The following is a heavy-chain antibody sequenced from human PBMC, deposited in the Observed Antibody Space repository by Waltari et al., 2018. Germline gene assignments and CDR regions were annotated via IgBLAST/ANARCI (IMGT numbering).Heavy chain of an antibody. J-gene: IGHJ4*02. D-gene: IGHD2-2*01. CDR3: ARGKIGSYCSSTSCPDY. Sequence: QVQLQQWGAGLLKPSETLSLTCAVYGGSFSGYYWSWIRQPPGKGLEWIGEINHSGSTNYNPSLKSRVTISVDTSKNQFSLKLSSVTAADTAVYYCARGKIGSYCSSTSCPDYWGQGTLVTVSS. V-gene: IGHV4-34*01. CDR1: GGSFSGYY. CDR2: INHSGST.